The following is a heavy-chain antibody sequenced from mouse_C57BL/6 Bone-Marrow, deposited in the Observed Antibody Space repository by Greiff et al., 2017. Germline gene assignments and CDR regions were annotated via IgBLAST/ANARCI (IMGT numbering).Heavy chain of an antibody. J-gene: IGHJ4*01. Sequence: ESGPELVKPGASVKISCKASGYSFTGYYMPWVKRSHGNILDWIGYIYPYNGVSSYNQNFKGKATLTVDKSSSTAYMELRSLTSENSAVYYCARRRGGSSPFYYAMDYWGQGTSVTVSS. V-gene: IGHV1-31*01. CDR3: ARRRGGSSPFYYAMDY. D-gene: IGHD1-3*01. CDR1: GYSFTGYY. CDR2: IYPYNGVS.